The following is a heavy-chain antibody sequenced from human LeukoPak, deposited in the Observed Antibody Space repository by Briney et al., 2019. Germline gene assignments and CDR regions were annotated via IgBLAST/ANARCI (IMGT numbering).Heavy chain of an antibody. CDR1: GGSFSGYY. J-gene: IGHJ1*01. Sequence: PSETLSLTCAVYGGSFSGYYWSWIRQPPGKGLEWLGEINHSGSTNYNQSLKSRVTISVVTYKNQFSLKMSSITAVDTAAYYCARRRYQLLYGYFQHWGQGTVVTVSS. V-gene: IGHV4-34*01. D-gene: IGHD2-2*02. CDR3: ARRRYQLLYGYFQH. CDR2: INHSGST.